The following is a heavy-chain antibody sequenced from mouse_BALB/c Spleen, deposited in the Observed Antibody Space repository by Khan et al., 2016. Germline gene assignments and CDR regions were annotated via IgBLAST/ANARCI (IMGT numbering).Heavy chain of an antibody. CDR3: GRGWITTEDY. J-gene: IGHJ2*01. D-gene: IGHD2-4*01. CDR1: GFHIKDTY. Sequence: EVQLQESGAELVKPGASVKLSCTASGFHIKDTYIHWVIQRPEQGPEWIGRDYPANGNTTYDPKFQGKATITAKHSTKTAYLQLSSLTFEDTAVYDCGRGWITTEDYWGQGSTLTVSS. CDR2: DYPANGNT. V-gene: IGHV14-3*02.